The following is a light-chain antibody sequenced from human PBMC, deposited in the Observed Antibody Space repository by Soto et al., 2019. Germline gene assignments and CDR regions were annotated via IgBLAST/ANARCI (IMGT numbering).Light chain of an antibody. J-gene: IGKJ1*01. V-gene: IGKV1-27*01. CDR3: QKYNSAPWT. CDR2: VAP. CDR1: QGISNY. Sequence: DIQMTQSPSSLSASVGDRVTITCRASQGISNYLAWYQQQPGKVPKLLIYVAPTLQSGVPSRFSGSGSGTDFTLTISSLQPEDVATYYCQKYNSAPWTFGQGTKVEIK.